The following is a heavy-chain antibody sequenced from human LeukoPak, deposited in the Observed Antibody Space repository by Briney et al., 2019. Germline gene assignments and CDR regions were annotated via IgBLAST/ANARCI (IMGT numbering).Heavy chain of an antibody. D-gene: IGHD6-19*01. J-gene: IGHJ4*02. CDR3: ASGKQSIDS. CDR2: TYYRSKWYN. CDR1: GDSVSSNTAG. V-gene: IGHV6-1*01. Sequence: SQTLSLTCAISGDSVSSNTAGWNWIRQSPSSGLEWLGRTYYRSKWYNEYAVSVKSRITINPDTSKNQISLQLNSVTPEDTAVYYCASGKQSIDSWGQGTLVTVSS.